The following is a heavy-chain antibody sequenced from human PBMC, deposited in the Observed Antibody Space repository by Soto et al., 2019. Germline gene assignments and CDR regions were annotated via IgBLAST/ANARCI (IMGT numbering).Heavy chain of an antibody. V-gene: IGHV4-34*01. CDR1: GGSFSGYY. CDR3: ARTTVPAASFAFDI. J-gene: IGHJ3*02. Sequence: SETLSLTCAVYGGSFSGYYWSGIRQPPGKGLEWIGEINHSGSTNFNPSLKSRVTISVDTSKNQFSLKLSSVTAADTAVYYCARTTVPAASFAFDIWGQGTMVTVSS. D-gene: IGHD2-2*01. CDR2: INHSGST.